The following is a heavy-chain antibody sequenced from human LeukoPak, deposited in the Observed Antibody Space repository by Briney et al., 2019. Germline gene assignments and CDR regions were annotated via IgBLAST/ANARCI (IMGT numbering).Heavy chain of an antibody. J-gene: IGHJ3*02. CDR2: IYYSGGT. V-gene: IGHV4-59*12. D-gene: IGHD5-18*01. Sequence: SETLSLTCTVSGGSISSYYWSWIRQPPGKGLEWIGYIYYSGGTNYNPSLKSRVTISVDTSKNQFSLKLSSVTAADTAVYYCARDTAFVAFDIWGQGTMVTVSS. CDR1: GGSISSYY. CDR3: ARDTAFVAFDI.